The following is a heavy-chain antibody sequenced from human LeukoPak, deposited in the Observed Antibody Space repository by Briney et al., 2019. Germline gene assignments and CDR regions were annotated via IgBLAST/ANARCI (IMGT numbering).Heavy chain of an antibody. CDR2: INPNSGGT. CDR1: GYTSTGYY. D-gene: IGHD2-15*01. Sequence: ASVKVSCKASGYTSTGYYMHWVRQAPGQGLEWMGWINPNSGGTNYAQKFQGRVTMTRDTSISTAYMELSRLRSDDTAVYYCARDRVDIVVVVAANNWFDPWGQGTLVTVSS. CDR3: ARDRVDIVVVVAANNWFDP. V-gene: IGHV1-2*02. J-gene: IGHJ5*02.